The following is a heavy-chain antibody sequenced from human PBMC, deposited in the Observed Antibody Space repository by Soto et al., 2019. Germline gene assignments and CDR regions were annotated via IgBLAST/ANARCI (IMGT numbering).Heavy chain of an antibody. J-gene: IGHJ5*02. CDR2: ISHTDRLT. CDR3: ARDTGRASADL. Sequence: EVQLAESGGDLVQPGGSLRLSCVGSGFTFSYYEMNWFRQAPGKGLERVAFISHTDRLTHYPDSVKGRFTISRDNARNSLYLEMTNLRVEDTAVYYCARDTGRASADLWGQGTLVSVSS. CDR1: GFTFSYYE. V-gene: IGHV3-48*03. D-gene: IGHD6-13*01.